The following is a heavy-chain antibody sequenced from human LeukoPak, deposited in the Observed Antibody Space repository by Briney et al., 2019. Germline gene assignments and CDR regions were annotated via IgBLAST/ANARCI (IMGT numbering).Heavy chain of an antibody. CDR2: IYYSGST. Sequence: SQTLSLTCTVSGGSISSGGYYWSWIRQHPGKGLEWIGYIYYSGSTYYNPSLKSRVTISVDTSKNQFSLKLSSVTAADTAVYYCASFRKGSYYDSSGYPRPNAFDIWGQGTMVTVSS. D-gene: IGHD3-22*01. V-gene: IGHV4-31*03. J-gene: IGHJ3*02. CDR1: GGSISSGGYY. CDR3: ASFRKGSYYDSSGYPRPNAFDI.